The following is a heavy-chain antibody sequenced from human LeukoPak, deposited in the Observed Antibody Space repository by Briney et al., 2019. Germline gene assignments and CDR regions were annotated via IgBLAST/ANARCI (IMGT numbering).Heavy chain of an antibody. D-gene: IGHD3-9*01. Sequence: PGGSLRLSCAASGFTFSSNYMSWVRQAPGKGLEWVSVIYSGGSTYYADSVKGRFTISRDNSKNTLYLQMNSLRAEDTAVYYCARASSVLRYFDWLPGPFDYWGQGTLVTVSS. CDR3: ARASSVLRYFDWLPGPFDY. CDR1: GFTFSSNY. CDR2: IYSGGST. V-gene: IGHV3-53*01. J-gene: IGHJ4*02.